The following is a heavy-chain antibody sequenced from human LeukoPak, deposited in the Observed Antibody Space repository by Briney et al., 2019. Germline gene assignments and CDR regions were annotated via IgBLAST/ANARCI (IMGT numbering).Heavy chain of an antibody. Sequence: PSETLSLTCALYAASSSAYYSSCIRPPPEKGLEWIGEIIHSGSPTYNTSLKRRVPLSVDTSKNQFSLKLSSVTAADTAVYYCARDPRFHSSPNYSGSGSDLDYSGEGTLVTVSS. D-gene: IGHD3-10*01. CDR3: ARDPRFHSSPNYSGSGSDLDY. J-gene: IGHJ4*02. CDR1: AASSSAYY. CDR2: IIHSGSP. V-gene: IGHV4-34*12.